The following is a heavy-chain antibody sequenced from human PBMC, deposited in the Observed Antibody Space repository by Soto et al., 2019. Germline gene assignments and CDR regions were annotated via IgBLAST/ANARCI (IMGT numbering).Heavy chain of an antibody. J-gene: IGHJ4*02. Sequence: VGSLRLSCAASGFTFNTYAMSWVRQAPGKGLEWVSVISGSGGTTYYADSMKGRFTISRDNSKNTLYLQTNSLRAEDTAVYYCAKDRRAGFYVSGTYYNVWGQGIQVTVSS. D-gene: IGHD3-10*01. CDR2: ISGSGGTT. CDR1: GFTFNTYA. V-gene: IGHV3-23*01. CDR3: AKDRRAGFYVSGTYYNV.